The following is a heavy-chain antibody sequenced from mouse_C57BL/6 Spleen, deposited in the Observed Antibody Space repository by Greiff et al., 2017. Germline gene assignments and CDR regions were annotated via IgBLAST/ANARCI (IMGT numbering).Heavy chain of an antibody. Sequence: EVKLVESGEGLVKPGGSLKLSCAASGFTFSSYAMSWVRQTPEKRLEWVAYISSGGDYIYYADTVKGRFTISRDNARNTLYLQMSSLKSEDTAMYYCARERDENPHYYAMDYWGQGTSVTVSS. CDR3: ARERDENPHYYAMDY. V-gene: IGHV5S21*01. J-gene: IGHJ4*01. CDR2: ISSGGDYI. CDR1: GFTFSSYA.